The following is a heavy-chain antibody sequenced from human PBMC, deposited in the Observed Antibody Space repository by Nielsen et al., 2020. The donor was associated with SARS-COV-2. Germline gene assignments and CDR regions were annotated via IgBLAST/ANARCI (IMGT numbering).Heavy chain of an antibody. CDR2: IIPIFGTA. CDR1: GYTFTSYG. D-gene: IGHD3-3*01. Sequence: SVKVSCKASGYTFTSYGISWVRQAPGQGLEWMGGIIPIFGTANYAQKFQGRVTITADESTSTAYMELSSLRSEDTAVYYCARSTTFWSGYYYYGMDVWGQGTTVTVSS. V-gene: IGHV1-69*13. J-gene: IGHJ6*02. CDR3: ARSTTFWSGYYYYGMDV.